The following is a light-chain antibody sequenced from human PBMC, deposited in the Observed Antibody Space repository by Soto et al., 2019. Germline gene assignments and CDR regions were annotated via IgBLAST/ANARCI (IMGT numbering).Light chain of an antibody. Sequence: QSALTQPASVSGSPGQSITISCTGTSSDIGGYNYVSWYQHHPGKAPKLMIYEVTNRPSGVSNRFSGSKSGNTASLTISGLQAEDEADYYCRSYTSTSTHVLFGGGTQLTVL. CDR3: RSYTSTSTHVL. V-gene: IGLV2-14*01. J-gene: IGLJ7*01. CDR1: SSDIGGYNY. CDR2: EVT.